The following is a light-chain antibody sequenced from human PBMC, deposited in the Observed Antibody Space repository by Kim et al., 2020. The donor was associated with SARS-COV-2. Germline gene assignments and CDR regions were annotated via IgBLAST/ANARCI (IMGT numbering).Light chain of an antibody. J-gene: IGKJ5*01. CDR1: HDIKKY. CDR3: QQFNDHPIT. V-gene: IGKV1-33*01. CDR2: DAS. Sequence: AYIGDSVNRTCQASHDIKKYLNGYQQKPGRAPKVRIYDASNLNTGVPSRFSGSGSGTQFTFTNSGLQPGDVGTYFCQQFNDHPITFGQGTRLEIK.